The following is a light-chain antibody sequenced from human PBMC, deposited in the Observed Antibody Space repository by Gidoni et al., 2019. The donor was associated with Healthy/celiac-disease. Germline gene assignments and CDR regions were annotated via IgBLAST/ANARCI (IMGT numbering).Light chain of an antibody. Sequence: QSALTQPASVSGSPGQPITISCTGTTSDVVSYNYLSWYQQHSCKGPTLLIYEVSNRPSGVSNRVSGSKSGNTASLTISGLQAEDEADYYCSSYASSSTLVFGTGTKVTVL. CDR1: TSDVVSYNY. J-gene: IGLJ1*01. V-gene: IGLV2-14*01. CDR2: EVS. CDR3: SSYASSSTLV.